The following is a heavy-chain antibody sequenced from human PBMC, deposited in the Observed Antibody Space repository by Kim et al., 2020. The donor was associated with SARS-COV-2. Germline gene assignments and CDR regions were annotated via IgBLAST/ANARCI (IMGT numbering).Heavy chain of an antibody. Sequence: LSLTCAASGFTVSSNYMSWVRQAPGKGLEWVSVIYSGGSTYYADSVKGRFTISRDNSKNTLYLQMNSLRAEDTAVYYCARDHRFGEPLPWGQGTLVTVSS. V-gene: IGHV3-66*01. CDR3: ARDHRFGEPLP. J-gene: IGHJ5*02. CDR2: IYSGGST. D-gene: IGHD3-10*01. CDR1: GFTVSSNY.